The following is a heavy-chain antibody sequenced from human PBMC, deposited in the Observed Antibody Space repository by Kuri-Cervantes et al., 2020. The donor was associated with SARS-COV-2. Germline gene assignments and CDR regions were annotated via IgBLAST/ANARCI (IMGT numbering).Heavy chain of an antibody. CDR2: ISSSSSYI. CDR1: GFTFSSYE. CDR3: AREHSEWAYGMDV. J-gene: IGHJ6*02. V-gene: IGHV3-21*01. Sequence: GESLKISCAASGFTFSSYEMNWVRQAPGKGLEWVSSISSSSSYIYYADSVKGRFTISRDNAKNSLYLQMDSLRVEDTAIYFCAREHSEWAYGMDVWGQGTTVTVSS. D-gene: IGHD1-26*01.